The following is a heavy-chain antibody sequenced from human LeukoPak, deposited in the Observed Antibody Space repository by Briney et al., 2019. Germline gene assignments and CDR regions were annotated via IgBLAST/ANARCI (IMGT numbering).Heavy chain of an antibody. J-gene: IGHJ4*02. CDR3: ARDESGSYYAVVY. Sequence: GGSLRLSCAASGFTFSSYGMSWVRQAPGKGLEWVSYISSSGSTIYYADSVKGRFTISRDNAKNSLYLQMNSLRAEDTAVYYCARDESGSYYAVVYWGQGTLVTVSS. CDR1: GFTFSSYG. CDR2: ISSSGSTI. V-gene: IGHV3-48*04. D-gene: IGHD1-26*01.